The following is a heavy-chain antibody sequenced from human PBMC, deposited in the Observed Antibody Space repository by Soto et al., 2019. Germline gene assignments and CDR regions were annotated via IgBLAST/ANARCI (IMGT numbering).Heavy chain of an antibody. CDR1: GGFTSTNNW. V-gene: IGHV4-4*02. J-gene: IGHJ4*02. D-gene: IGHD3-10*01. CDR2: AYHSGST. Sequence: QLQLQESGPGLVRPSGTLSLTCAVSGGFTSTNNWWSWVRQPPGKGMEWIGDAYHSGSTEYNPSLKSRVSISVDKSKNVISLKLTSATAAHTAVYYWARSPPSSYYGGSGTFDYWGQGTLVTVSS. CDR3: ARSPPSSYYGGSGTFDY.